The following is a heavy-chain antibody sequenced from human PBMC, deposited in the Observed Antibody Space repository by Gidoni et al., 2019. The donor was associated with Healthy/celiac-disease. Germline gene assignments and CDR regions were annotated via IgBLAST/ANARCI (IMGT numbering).Heavy chain of an antibody. CDR3: ARGARYYDFWSGRDAFDI. J-gene: IGHJ3*02. CDR2: IIPIFGTA. V-gene: IGHV1-69*06. Sequence: QVQLVQSGAEVKKPGSSVKVSCKASGGTFSSYAIRWVRQAPGQGLEWMGGIIPIFGTANYAQKFQGKVTITADKSTSTAYMELSSLRSEDTAVYYCARGARYYDFWSGRDAFDIWGQGTMVTVSS. D-gene: IGHD3-3*01. CDR1: GGTFSSYA.